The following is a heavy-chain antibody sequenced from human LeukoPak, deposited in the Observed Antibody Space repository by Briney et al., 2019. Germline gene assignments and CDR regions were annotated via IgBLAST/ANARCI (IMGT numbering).Heavy chain of an antibody. V-gene: IGHV4-4*09. J-gene: IGHJ4*02. CDR1: GGSISSYY. D-gene: IGHD1-26*01. Sequence: SETLSPTSTVSGGSISSYYWSWIRQPAGKVLECIGYIYTSGSTNYNPSLKSRVTISVDTSKNQLSLKLSSVTAADTAVYYCARAKYSGSYREFDYWGQGTLVTVSS. CDR3: ARAKYSGSYREFDY. CDR2: IYTSGST.